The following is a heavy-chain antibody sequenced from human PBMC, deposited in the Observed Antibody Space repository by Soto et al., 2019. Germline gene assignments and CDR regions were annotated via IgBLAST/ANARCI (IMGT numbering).Heavy chain of an antibody. CDR2: IFWNDER. Sequence: QVTLKESGPVLVKPTETLTLTCSVSGFSLSKARMGVSWIRQPPGKALEWLAHIFWNDERSYNTSLKSRLTIARDTSRRQVVRTGDDGDPVDTGTYFCARDLGEGRPIYYLDSWGQGTLVTVSA. V-gene: IGHV2-26*01. CDR1: GFSLSKARMG. D-gene: IGHD3-16*01. CDR3: ARDLGEGRPIYYLDS. J-gene: IGHJ4*02.